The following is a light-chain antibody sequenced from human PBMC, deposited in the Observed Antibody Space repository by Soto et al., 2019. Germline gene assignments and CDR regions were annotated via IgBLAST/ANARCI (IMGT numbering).Light chain of an antibody. J-gene: IGKJ1*01. CDR1: QRVSNH. V-gene: IGKV3-20*01. CDR3: QQYGSSPRT. CDR2: AAS. Sequence: KGMTQSPVTLSVSPGDTATLSCRASQRVSNHFAWYQQKPGQAPRLLIYAASTRAAGVPVRFSGSGSGTDFTLTISRLEPEDFAVYYCQQYGSSPRTFGQGTKVDIK.